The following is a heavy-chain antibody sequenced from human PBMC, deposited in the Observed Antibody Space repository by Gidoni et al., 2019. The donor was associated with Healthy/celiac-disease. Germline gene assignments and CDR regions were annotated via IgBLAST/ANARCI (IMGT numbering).Heavy chain of an antibody. J-gene: IGHJ5*02. CDR3: AGDYHDWFGFDP. V-gene: IGHV4-59*12. Sequence: QVQLQESGPGLVKPSETLSLPCPVSGGPISSYYWNWIRQPPGKGLEWIGYIYYSGSTNYNPSLKSRVTISVDTSKNQFSLKRSSVTAADTAVYYCAGDYHDWFGFDPWGQGTLVTVSS. D-gene: IGHD3-9*01. CDR2: IYYSGST. CDR1: GGPISSYY.